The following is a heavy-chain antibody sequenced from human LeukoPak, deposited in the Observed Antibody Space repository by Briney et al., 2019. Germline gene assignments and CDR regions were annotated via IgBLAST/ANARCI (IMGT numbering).Heavy chain of an antibody. CDR3: AKDLGYCSSTSCYRRPYFDY. D-gene: IGHD2-2*01. CDR2: ISGSGGST. J-gene: IGHJ4*02. V-gene: IGHV3-23*01. CDR1: GFTFSSYA. Sequence: GGSLRLSCAASGFTFSSYAMSWVRQAPGEGLEWVSAISGSGGSTYYADSVKGRFTISRDNSKNTLYLQMNSLRAEDTAVYYCAKDLGYCSSTSCYRRPYFDYWGQGTLVTVSS.